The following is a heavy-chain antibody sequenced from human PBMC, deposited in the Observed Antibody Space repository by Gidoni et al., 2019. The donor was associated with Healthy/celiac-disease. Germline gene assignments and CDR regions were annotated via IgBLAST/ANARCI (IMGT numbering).Heavy chain of an antibody. J-gene: IGHJ5*02. V-gene: IGHV1-8*01. CDR3: ARGGYTARLGHNWFDP. CDR1: GYTFTSYD. Sequence: QVQLVQSGAEVKKPGASVKVSCKASGYTFTSYDINWVRQATGQGLAWMGWMNPNSGNTGYAQKFQGRVTMTRNTSISTAYMELSSLRSEDTAVYYCARGGYTARLGHNWFDPWGQGTLVTVSS. CDR2: MNPNSGNT. D-gene: IGHD5-18*01.